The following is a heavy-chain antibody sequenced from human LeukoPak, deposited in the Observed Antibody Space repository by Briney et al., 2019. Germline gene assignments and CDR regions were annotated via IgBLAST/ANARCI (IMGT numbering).Heavy chain of an antibody. J-gene: IGHJ6*02. CDR1: GGSISNSNYY. V-gene: IGHV4-39*07. D-gene: IGHD3-3*01. CDR2: IYYSGST. Sequence: SETLSLTCTVSGGSISNSNYYWGWIRQPPGKGLEWIGSIYYSGSTNYNPSLKSRVTISVDTSKNQFSLKLSSVTAADTAVYYCARDPYDFWSGYLAGMDVWGQGTTVTVSS. CDR3: ARDPYDFWSGYLAGMDV.